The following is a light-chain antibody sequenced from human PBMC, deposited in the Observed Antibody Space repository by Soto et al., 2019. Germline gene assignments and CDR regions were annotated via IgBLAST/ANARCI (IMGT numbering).Light chain of an antibody. CDR3: SCYTSSSTPDLV. Sequence: QSALTQPASVSGSPGQSITISCTGTSSDVGGYNYVSWYQQHPGKAPKLMIYDVSNRPSGVSNRFSGSKSGNTASLTISGVQAEDEADYYCSCYTSSSTPDLVFGGGTKLTVL. CDR1: SSDVGGYNY. V-gene: IGLV2-14*01. J-gene: IGLJ2*01. CDR2: DVS.